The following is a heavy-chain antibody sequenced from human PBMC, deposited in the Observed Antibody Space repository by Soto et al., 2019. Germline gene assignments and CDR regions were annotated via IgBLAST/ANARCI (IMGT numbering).Heavy chain of an antibody. D-gene: IGHD2-2*01. CDR2: IYHSGST. CDR1: GGSISSGGYS. V-gene: IGHV4-30-2*01. Sequence: TRSLTCAVSGGSISSGGYSWSWIRQPPGKGLEWIGYIYHSGSTYYNPSLKSRVTISVDRSKNQFSLKLSSVTAADTAVYYCARVPDRWGQGTLVTVSS. CDR3: ARVPDR. J-gene: IGHJ5*02.